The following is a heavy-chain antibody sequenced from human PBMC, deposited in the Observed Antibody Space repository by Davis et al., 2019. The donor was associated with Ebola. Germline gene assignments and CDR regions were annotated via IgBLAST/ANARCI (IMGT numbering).Heavy chain of an antibody. V-gene: IGHV4-31*03. CDR1: GGSISTNSYY. CDR3: ARLNRGALNTFDV. Sequence: SETLSLTCTVSGGSISTNSYYWGWIRQYPGKGLEWIGYIYSSGDTSYNPSLSSRIAMSVDTSKNQFSLKLTSMTAADTAVYYCARLNRGALNTFDVWGQGTLVTVSS. CDR2: IYSSGDT. D-gene: IGHD2/OR15-2a*01. J-gene: IGHJ3*01.